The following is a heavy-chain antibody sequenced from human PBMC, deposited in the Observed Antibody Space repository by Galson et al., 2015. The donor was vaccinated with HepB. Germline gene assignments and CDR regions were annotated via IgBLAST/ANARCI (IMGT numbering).Heavy chain of an antibody. CDR2: ISSSGSTI. Sequence: SLRLSCAASGFTFSDYYMSWIRQAPGKGLEWVSYISSSGSTIYSADSVKGRFTISSDNAKDSLDLQMNSLRAQDTAVYYCARHPPGGVGMYLRGRGTTVPLS. CDR1: GFTFSDYY. J-gene: IGHJ6*01. D-gene: IGHD2-8*02. CDR3: ARHPPGGVGMYL. V-gene: IGHV3-11*01.